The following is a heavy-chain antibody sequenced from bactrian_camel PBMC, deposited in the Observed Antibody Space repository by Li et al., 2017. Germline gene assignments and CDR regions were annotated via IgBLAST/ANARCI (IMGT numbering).Heavy chain of an antibody. Sequence: VQLVESGGGSVQAGGSLRLSCTTFGLAFEYVAVGWFRQAPGKEREWVSCISASGSPAYAESVKGRFSVTRDNAKTTVYLQMNSLEPEDTAMYYCATNTHGICTLEIDWYTFWGQGTQVTVS. J-gene: IGHJ4*01. CDR3: ATNTHGICTLEIDWYTF. CDR1: GLAFEYVA. CDR2: ISASGSP. V-gene: IGHV3S63*01. D-gene: IGHD6*01.